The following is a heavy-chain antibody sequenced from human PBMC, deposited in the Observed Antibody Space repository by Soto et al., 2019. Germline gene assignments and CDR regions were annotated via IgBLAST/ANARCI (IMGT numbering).Heavy chain of an antibody. CDR1: GYSFTSIW. V-gene: IGHV5-51*01. Sequence: PRGSLKISCKGSGYSFTSIWIRWVRQMPGKGLEWMGIIYPGDSDTRYSPSFQGQVTISADKSISTAYLQWSSLKASDTAMYYCARQLDSSGYYWAIWGQGTMVT. CDR2: IYPGDSDT. CDR3: ARQLDSSGYYWAI. D-gene: IGHD3-22*01. J-gene: IGHJ3*02.